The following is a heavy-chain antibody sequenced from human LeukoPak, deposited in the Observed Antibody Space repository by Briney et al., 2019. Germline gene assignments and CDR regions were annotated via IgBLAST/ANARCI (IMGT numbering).Heavy chain of an antibody. CDR1: GDSISGFY. J-gene: IGHJ4*02. CDR2: IYTSGST. D-gene: IGHD3-10*01. V-gene: IGHV4-4*07. CDR3: ARDQRLWFGELLDFDY. Sequence: SETLSLTCTVSGDSISGFYWSWIRQAAGKGLEWIGHIYTSGSTNYSPSLKSRVTMSVDTSKNQFSLKLSSVTAADTAVYYCARDQRLWFGELLDFDYWGQGTLVTVSS.